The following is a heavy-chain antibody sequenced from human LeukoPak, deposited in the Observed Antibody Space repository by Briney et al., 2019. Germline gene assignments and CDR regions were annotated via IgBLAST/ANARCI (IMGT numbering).Heavy chain of an antibody. Sequence: PSETLSLTCAVSGYSISSGYYWGWIRQPPGQGLEWIGSIYHSGSTYYNPSLKSRVTMSVDTSKNQFSLKLSSVTAADTAVYYCARTSQQWLVGDYWGQGTLVTVSS. J-gene: IGHJ4*02. CDR2: IYHSGST. CDR3: ARTSQQWLVGDY. D-gene: IGHD6-19*01. CDR1: GYSISSGYY. V-gene: IGHV4-38-2*01.